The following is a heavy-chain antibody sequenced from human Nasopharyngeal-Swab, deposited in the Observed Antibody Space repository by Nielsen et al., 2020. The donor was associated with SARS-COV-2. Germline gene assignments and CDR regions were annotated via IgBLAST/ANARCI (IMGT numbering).Heavy chain of an antibody. CDR3: ARDLLYGDFYYYYGMDV. D-gene: IGHD4-17*01. J-gene: IGHJ6*02. CDR2: INHSGST. Sequence: SETLSLTCAVSGGSFSGYYWSWIRQPPGKGLEWIGEINHSGSTNYNPSLKSRVTISVDTSKNQFSLKLSSVTAADTAVYYCARDLLYGDFYYYYGMDVWGQGTTVTVSS. V-gene: IGHV4-34*01. CDR1: GGSFSGYY.